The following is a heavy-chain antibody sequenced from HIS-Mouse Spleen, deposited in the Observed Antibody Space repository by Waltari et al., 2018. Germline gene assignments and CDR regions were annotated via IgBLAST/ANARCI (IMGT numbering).Heavy chain of an antibody. Sequence: QLQLQESGPGLVKPSETLSLTCTVSGGSISSSSYYWGWIRQPPGKGLGWIGSIYYSGCTYYHPSLKGRVTISVDTSKNQFSLKLSSVTAADTAVYYCAREIPYSSSWYDWYFDLWGRGTLVTVSS. CDR1: GGSISSSSYY. D-gene: IGHD6-13*01. CDR2: IYYSGCT. J-gene: IGHJ2*01. CDR3: AREIPYSSSWYDWYFDL. V-gene: IGHV4-39*07.